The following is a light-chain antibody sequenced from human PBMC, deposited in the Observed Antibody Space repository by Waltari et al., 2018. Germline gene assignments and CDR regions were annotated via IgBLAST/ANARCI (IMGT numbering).Light chain of an antibody. CDR2: SKN. CDR3: AAWDDSLNGPLYV. V-gene: IGLV1-44*01. Sequence: QSVLTQPPSASGTPGQRVTISCSGTSSHLGRNTVNWYQQLPGTAPKPPIHSKNQRPSGVPDRFSGSKSGTSASLAISGLQSEDEADYYCAAWDDSLNGPLYVFGTGTKVTVL. CDR1: SSHLGRNT. J-gene: IGLJ1*01.